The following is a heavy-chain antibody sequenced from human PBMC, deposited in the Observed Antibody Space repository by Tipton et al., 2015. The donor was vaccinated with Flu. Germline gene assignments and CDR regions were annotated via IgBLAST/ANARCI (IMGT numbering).Heavy chain of an antibody. J-gene: IGHJ6*02. CDR3: ARDQNPLDV. Sequence: QLVQSGAELKSPGASLKVSCKTSGYTFTAHYIHWVRQAPGQGPEWMGIINARGDDSGYAQRFQGRLTLTKDTSTSTVYMELSSLRSEDMAVYYCARDQNPLDVWGQGTTVTVS. CDR1: GYTFTAHY. V-gene: IGHV1-46*01. CDR2: INARGDDS. D-gene: IGHD2/OR15-2a*01.